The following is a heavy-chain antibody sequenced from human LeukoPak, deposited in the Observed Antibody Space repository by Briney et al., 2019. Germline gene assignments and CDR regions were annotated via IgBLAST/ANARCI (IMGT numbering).Heavy chain of an antibody. CDR3: AVQWLDGGWFDP. J-gene: IGHJ5*02. Sequence: PSETLSLTCTVSGGSISSSSYYWGWIRQPPGKGLEWIGYIYYSGSTNYNPSLKSRVTISVDTSKNQFSLKLSSVTAADTAVYYCAVQWLDGGWFDPWGQGTLVTVSS. CDR2: IYYSGST. V-gene: IGHV4-61*05. D-gene: IGHD6-19*01. CDR1: GGSISSSSYY.